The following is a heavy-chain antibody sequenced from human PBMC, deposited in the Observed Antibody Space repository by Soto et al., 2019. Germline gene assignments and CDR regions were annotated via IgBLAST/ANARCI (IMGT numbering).Heavy chain of an antibody. Sequence: LRLSCAASGFTLSRYGMHWVRQAPGKGLEWVAVISFEGNTQYYADSVKGRFTISRDNSKDTLSLQIHSLRPEDTAVYYCARGAEHQLLSRDYFYGMDVWGQGTTVTVSS. CDR2: ISFEGNTQ. CDR3: ARGAEHQLLSRDYFYGMDV. J-gene: IGHJ6*02. CDR1: GFTLSRYG. D-gene: IGHD1-1*01. V-gene: IGHV3-30*05.